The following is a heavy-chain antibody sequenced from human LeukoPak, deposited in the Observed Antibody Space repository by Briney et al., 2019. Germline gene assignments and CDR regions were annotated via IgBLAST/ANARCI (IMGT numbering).Heavy chain of an antibody. D-gene: IGHD2-2*01. Sequence: GGSLRLSCAASGFTFSSYAMSWVRQAPGKGLEWVSAIRGSGGSTYYADSVKGRFTISRDNSKNTLYLQMNSLRAEDTAVYYCAKVAARAVVVPAAAGYWGQGTLVTVSS. V-gene: IGHV3-23*01. J-gene: IGHJ4*02. CDR3: AKVAARAVVVPAAAGY. CDR1: GFTFSSYA. CDR2: IRGSGGST.